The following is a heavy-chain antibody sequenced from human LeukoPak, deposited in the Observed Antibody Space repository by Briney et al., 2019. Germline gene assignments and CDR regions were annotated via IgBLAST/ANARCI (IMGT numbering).Heavy chain of an antibody. V-gene: IGHV3-30-3*01. D-gene: IGHD6-6*01. CDR2: ISYDGSNK. Sequence: PGGSLRLSCAASGFTFSSYAMHWVRQAPGKGLEWVAVISYDGSNKYYADSVKGRFTISRDNSKNTLYLQMSSLRAEDTAVYYCARVSSSYPNYYYYGMDVWGQGTTVTVSS. J-gene: IGHJ6*02. CDR1: GFTFSSYA. CDR3: ARVSSSYPNYYYYGMDV.